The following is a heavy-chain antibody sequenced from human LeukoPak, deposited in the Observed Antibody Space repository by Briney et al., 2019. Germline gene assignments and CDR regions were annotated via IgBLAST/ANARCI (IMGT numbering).Heavy chain of an antibody. D-gene: IGHD6-19*01. CDR2: ISASGSNT. V-gene: IGHV3-23*01. CDR1: GFTFSSYA. Sequence: WGSLRLSCAASGFTFSSYAVSWVRQAPGQGLEWVASISASGSNTYYADYVKGRFTMSRDNSKNTLYLQMNSLRAEDAAVYYCGKKTGYSSGWYLESWGQGTLVTVSS. CDR3: GKKTGYSSGWYLES. J-gene: IGHJ4*02.